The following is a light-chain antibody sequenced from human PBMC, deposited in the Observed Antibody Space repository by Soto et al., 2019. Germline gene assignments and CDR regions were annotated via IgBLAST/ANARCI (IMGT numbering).Light chain of an antibody. CDR2: EVS. V-gene: IGKV1-5*03. CDR3: QQYNSYS. CDR1: QSINKW. Sequence: DILLTQSPSTLSASVGDRVTIFCRASQSINKWLAWYQHKPGKAPNLLIYEVSTLHSGVPSRFSGSGSGTEFTLTISRLQPDDFATYYCQQYNSYSFGQGTKVDIK. J-gene: IGKJ1*01.